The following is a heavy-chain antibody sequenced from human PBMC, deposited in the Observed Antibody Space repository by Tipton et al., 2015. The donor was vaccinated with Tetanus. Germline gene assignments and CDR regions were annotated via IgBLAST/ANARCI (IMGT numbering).Heavy chain of an antibody. Sequence: TLSLTCAVYGGSFSNYFWRWIRQPPGKGLEWIGEISPSGNTNYNPSLKSRVTISADTSRNQFSLKLNSVTAADTAVYYCARRGDYVFYYESSGYLWGAAFDIWGQGTMVSVSA. V-gene: IGHV4-34*01. J-gene: IGHJ3*02. CDR1: GGSFSNYF. CDR2: ISPSGNT. CDR3: ARRGDYVFYYESSGYLWGAAFDI. D-gene: IGHD3-22*01.